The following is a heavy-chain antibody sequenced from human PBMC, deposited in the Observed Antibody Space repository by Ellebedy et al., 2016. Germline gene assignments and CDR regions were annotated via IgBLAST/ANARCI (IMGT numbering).Heavy chain of an antibody. Sequence: GESLKISCAASGFTFSSYDMHWVRQATGKGLEWVSAIGTAGDTYYPGSVKGRFTISRENAKNSLYLQMNSLRAGDTAVYYCARKREGGAFDIWGQGTMVTVSS. V-gene: IGHV3-13*01. D-gene: IGHD1-26*01. CDR2: IGTAGDT. CDR3: ARKREGGAFDI. CDR1: GFTFSSYD. J-gene: IGHJ3*02.